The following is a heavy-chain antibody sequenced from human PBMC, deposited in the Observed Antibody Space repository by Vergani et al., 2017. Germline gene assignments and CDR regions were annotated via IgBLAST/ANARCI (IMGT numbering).Heavy chain of an antibody. CDR1: GFTFSSYS. J-gene: IGHJ3*02. V-gene: IGHV3-21*04. D-gene: IGHD3-22*01. CDR3: AKDRSITMIVVVIEDAFDI. CDR2: ISSSSSYI. Sequence: EVQLVESGGGLVKRGGSLRLSCAASGFTFSSYSMNWVRQAPGKGLEWVSSISSSSSYIHYSDSLKGRFTISRDNAKSSLYLQMNSLRAEDTAVYYCAKDRSITMIVVVIEDAFDIWGQGTMVTVSS.